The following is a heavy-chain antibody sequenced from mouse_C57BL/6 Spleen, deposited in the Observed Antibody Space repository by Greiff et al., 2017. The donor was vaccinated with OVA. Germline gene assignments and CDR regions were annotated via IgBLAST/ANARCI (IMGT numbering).Heavy chain of an antibody. CDR2: INPNNGGT. J-gene: IGHJ2*01. Sequence: VQLQQSGPELVKPGASVKISCKASGYTFTDYYMNWVKQSHGKSLEWIGDINPNNGGTSYNQKFKGKATLTVDKSSSTAYMELRSLTAEDSAVYYCARSRVHLYYFDDWGKGTTLTVSS. V-gene: IGHV1-26*01. CDR3: ARSRVHLYYFDD. CDR1: GYTFTDYY.